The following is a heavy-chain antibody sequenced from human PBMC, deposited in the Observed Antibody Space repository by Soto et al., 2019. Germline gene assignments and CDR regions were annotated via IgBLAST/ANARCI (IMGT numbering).Heavy chain of an antibody. CDR2: IIPIFGTA. V-gene: IGHV1-69*13. J-gene: IGHJ4*02. D-gene: IGHD3-22*01. CDR3: ASSGVPYYYDSSGSPPLF. CDR1: GGTFSSYA. Sequence: ASVKVSCTASGGTFSSYAISWVRQAPGQGLEWMGGIIPIFGTANYAQKFQGRVTITADESTSTAYMELSSLRSEDTAVYYCASSGVPYYYDSSGSPPLFWGQGTLVTVSS.